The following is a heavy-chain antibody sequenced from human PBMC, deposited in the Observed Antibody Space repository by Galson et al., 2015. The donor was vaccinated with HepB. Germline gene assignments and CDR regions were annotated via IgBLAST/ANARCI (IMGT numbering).Heavy chain of an antibody. D-gene: IGHD2-2*01. V-gene: IGHV3-30*18. Sequence: SLRLSCAASGFTFSSYGMHWVRQAPGKGLEWVAVISYDGSNKYYADSVKGRFTISRDNSKNTLYLQMNSLRAEYTAVYYCAKDRGSSPLCGMDVWGQGTTVTVSS. CDR2: ISYDGSNK. J-gene: IGHJ6*02. CDR1: GFTFSSYG. CDR3: AKDRGSSPLCGMDV.